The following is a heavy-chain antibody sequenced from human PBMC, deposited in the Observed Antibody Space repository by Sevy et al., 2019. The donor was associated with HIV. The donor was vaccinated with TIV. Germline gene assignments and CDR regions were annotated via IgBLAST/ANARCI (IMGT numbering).Heavy chain of an antibody. V-gene: IGHV3-23*01. CDR1: GFTFTEFV. CDR3: AKDVVGGYYDSSGYSDH. D-gene: IGHD3-22*01. J-gene: IGHJ4*02. CDR2: INSGGGST. Sequence: GGSLRLSCAASGFTFTEFVMSRVRQAPGKGLEWVSTINSGGGSTYYADSVKGRFTISRDNSQNTLDLQMNSPRAEDTAVYYCAKDVVGGYYDSSGYSDHWGQGTLVTVSS.